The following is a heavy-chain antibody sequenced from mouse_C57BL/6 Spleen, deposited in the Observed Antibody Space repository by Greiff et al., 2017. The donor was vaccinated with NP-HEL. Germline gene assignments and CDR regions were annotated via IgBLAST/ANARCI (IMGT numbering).Heavy chain of an antibody. CDR3: AVSYYYGSSYDFDY. CDR1: GYAFSSSW. Sequence: VQLQQSGPELVKPGASVKISCKASGYAFSSSWMNWVKQRPGKGLEWVGRIYPGDGDTNYNGKFKGKATLTDDKSSSTAYMQLSSLTSKDSAVYFCAVSYYYGSSYDFDYWGQGTTLTVSS. J-gene: IGHJ2*01. CDR2: IYPGDGDT. D-gene: IGHD1-1*01. V-gene: IGHV1-82*01.